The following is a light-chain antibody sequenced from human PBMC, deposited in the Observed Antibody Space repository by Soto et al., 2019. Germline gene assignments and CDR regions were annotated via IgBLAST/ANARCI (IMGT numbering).Light chain of an antibody. Sequence: VMLTQSPGTLSLSPGERATLSCRASQSVSSSYLAWYQQKPGQAPRLLIYGASSRATGIPDRFSGSGSGTDFTLTISRLEPEDFAVYYCQQSETFGQGTKVDIK. CDR2: GAS. V-gene: IGKV3-20*01. CDR1: QSVSSSY. CDR3: QQSET. J-gene: IGKJ1*01.